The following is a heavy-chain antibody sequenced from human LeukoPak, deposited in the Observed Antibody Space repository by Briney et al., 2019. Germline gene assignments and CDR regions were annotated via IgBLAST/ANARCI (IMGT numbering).Heavy chain of an antibody. CDR3: ARVGARQILEY. D-gene: IGHD4-17*01. Sequence: GSLRLSCAASEFTFSSYWMSWVRQAPGKGLEWVAHIKQDGGEKYYLDSVKGRFTVSRDNAKNSLYLQMNSLRAEDTAVYYCARVGARQILEYWGQGTLVTVSS. CDR2: IKQDGGEK. CDR1: EFTFSSYW. V-gene: IGHV3-7*01. J-gene: IGHJ4*02.